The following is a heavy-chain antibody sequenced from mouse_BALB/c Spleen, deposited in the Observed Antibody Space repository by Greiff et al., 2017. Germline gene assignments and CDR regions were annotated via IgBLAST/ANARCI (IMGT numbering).Heavy chain of an antibody. Sequence: EVQVVESGGGLVQPGGSRKLSCAASGFTFSSFGMHWVRQAPEKGLEWVAYISSGSSTIYYADTVKGRFTISRDNPKNTLYLQMSSLKSEDTAMYYCARDPYDYGSRWYYAMDYWGQGTSVTVSS. CDR3: ARDPYDYGSRWYYAMDY. D-gene: IGHD1-1*01. J-gene: IGHJ4*01. V-gene: IGHV5-17*02. CDR2: ISSGSSTI. CDR1: GFTFSSFG.